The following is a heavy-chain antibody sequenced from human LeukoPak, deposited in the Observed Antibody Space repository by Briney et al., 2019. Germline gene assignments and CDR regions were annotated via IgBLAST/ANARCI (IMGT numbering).Heavy chain of an antibody. D-gene: IGHD6-19*01. CDR3: ARDGGSQTSGWYPLDY. J-gene: IGHJ4*02. CDR1: SGSISSYY. CDR2: IYYSGST. V-gene: IGHV4-59*01. Sequence: PSETLSLTCTVSSGSISSYYWSWIRQPPGKGLEWIGYIYYSGSTNYNPSLKSRVTISVDTSKNQFSLKLSSVTAADTAVYYCARDGGSQTSGWYPLDYWGQGTLVTVSS.